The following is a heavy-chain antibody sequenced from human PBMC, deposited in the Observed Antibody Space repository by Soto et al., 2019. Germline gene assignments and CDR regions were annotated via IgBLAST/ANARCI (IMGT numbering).Heavy chain of an antibody. CDR1: GASISSGGYF. CDR3: ATDEYFGSEIDFYYYAMDV. Sequence: SETLSLTCTDSGASISSGGYFWIWIRHHPEKGLEWIGHIYYNGSTYYNPSLKSRLTISVDTSKNEFSLRLTSVTAADTAVYFCATDEYFGSEIDFYYYAMDVWGQGTTVTVSS. CDR2: IYYNGST. V-gene: IGHV4-31*02. J-gene: IGHJ6*02. D-gene: IGHD3-10*01.